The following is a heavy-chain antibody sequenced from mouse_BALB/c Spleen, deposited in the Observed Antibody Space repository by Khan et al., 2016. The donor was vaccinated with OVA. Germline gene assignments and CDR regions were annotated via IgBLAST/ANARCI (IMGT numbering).Heavy chain of an antibody. V-gene: IGHV2-6-1*01. J-gene: IGHJ4*01. CDR3: ARQPYYHYNIMDY. D-gene: IGHD2-10*01. CDR2: IWSDGST. CDR1: GFSLTNYG. Sequence: VKLVESGPGLVAPSQSLSITCTISGFSLTNYGVHWVRQPPGKGLEWLVVIWSDGSTTYNSALKSRLTISKDNSNSQVFLKMNSLQTDDTAMYFCARQPYYHYNIMDYWGQGTSVTVSS.